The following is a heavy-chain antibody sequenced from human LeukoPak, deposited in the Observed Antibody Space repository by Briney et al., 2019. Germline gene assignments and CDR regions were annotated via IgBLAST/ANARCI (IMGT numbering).Heavy chain of an antibody. D-gene: IGHD1-26*01. CDR3: ARDETLEFGRGAFDI. Sequence: SVKVSCKASGGTFSSYAISWVRQAPGQGLEWMGGIIPIFGTANYAQRFQGRVTITADESTSTAYMELSSLRSEDTAVYYCARDETLEFGRGAFDIWGQGTMVTVSS. J-gene: IGHJ3*02. CDR2: IIPIFGTA. V-gene: IGHV1-69*13. CDR1: GGTFSSYA.